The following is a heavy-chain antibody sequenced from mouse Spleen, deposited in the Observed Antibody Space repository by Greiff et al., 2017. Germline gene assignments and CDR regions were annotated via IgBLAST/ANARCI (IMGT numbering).Heavy chain of an antibody. Sequence: QIQLQQSGAELVRPGTSVKVPCKASGYAFTNYLIEWVKQRPGQGLEWIGVINPGSGGTNYNEKFKGKATLTADKSSSTAYMQLSSLTSEDSAVYFCARCPDDYDVRGLGRVFAYWGQGTLVTVSA. D-gene: IGHD2-4*01. CDR2: INPGSGGT. CDR1: GYAFTNYL. CDR3: ARCPDDYDVRGLGRVFAY. J-gene: IGHJ3*01. V-gene: IGHV1-54*01.